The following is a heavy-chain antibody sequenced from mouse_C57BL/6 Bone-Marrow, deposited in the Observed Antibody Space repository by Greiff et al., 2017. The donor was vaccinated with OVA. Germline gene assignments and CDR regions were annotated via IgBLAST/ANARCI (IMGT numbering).Heavy chain of an antibody. V-gene: IGHV1-50*01. J-gene: IGHJ3*01. CDR1: GYTFTSYW. CDR3: AFYSNSY. CDR2: IDPSDSYT. Sequence: VQLQQPGAELVKPGASVKLSCKASGYTFTSYWMQWVKQRPGQGLEWIGEIDPSDSYTNYNQKFKGKATLTVDTSSSTAYMQLSSLTSEDSAVYYCAFYSNSYWGQGTLVTVSA. D-gene: IGHD2-5*01.